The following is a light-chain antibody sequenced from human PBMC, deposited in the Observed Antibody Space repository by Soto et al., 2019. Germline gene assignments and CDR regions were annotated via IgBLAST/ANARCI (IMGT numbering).Light chain of an antibody. CDR1: QSVSIN. CDR3: QHYSNWPPWT. CDR2: GAS. Sequence: EIVMTQSPATLSVSPGERATLSCRASQSVSINLAWYQQKPGQAPRLLIYGASTSATGIPARFSGSGSGTEFTLTISSLQSEDFAVYYCQHYSNWPPWTFGQGTKVEIK. J-gene: IGKJ1*01. V-gene: IGKV3-15*01.